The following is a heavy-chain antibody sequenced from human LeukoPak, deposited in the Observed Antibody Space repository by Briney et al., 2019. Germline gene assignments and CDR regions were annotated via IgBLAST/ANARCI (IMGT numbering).Heavy chain of an antibody. CDR2: IKQDGSEK. D-gene: IGHD3-16*01. J-gene: IGHJ4*02. Sequence: GGSLRLSCAASGFTFSSYWMSWVRQAPGKWLEWVANIKQDGSEKYYVDSVKGRFTISRDNAKNSLYLQMNSLRAEDTAVYYCARDEFRDDYVWGTPFDYWGQGTLVTVSS. V-gene: IGHV3-7*01. CDR3: ARDEFRDDYVWGTPFDY. CDR1: GFTFSSYW.